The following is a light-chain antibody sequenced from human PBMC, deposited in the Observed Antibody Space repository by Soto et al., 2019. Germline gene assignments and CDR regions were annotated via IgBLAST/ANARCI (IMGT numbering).Light chain of an antibody. J-gene: IGKJ1*01. V-gene: IGKV1-5*01. CDR1: QSISSW. CDR3: QQYNSYSST. Sequence: GDRVTITCWASQSISSWLAWYQQKPGKAPKLLIYDASSLESGVPSRFSGSGSGTEFTLTISSLQPDDFATYYCQQYNSYSSTFGQGTKVEIK. CDR2: DAS.